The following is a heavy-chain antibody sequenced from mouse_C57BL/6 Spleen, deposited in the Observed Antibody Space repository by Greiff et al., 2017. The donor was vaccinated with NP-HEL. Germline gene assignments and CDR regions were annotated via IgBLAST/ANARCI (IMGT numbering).Heavy chain of an antibody. CDR3: VRSPSYYGSSFDY. Sequence: EVQLVESGGGLVQPKGSLKLSCAASGFSFNTYAMNWVRQAPGKGLEWVARIRSKSNNYATYYADSVKDRFTISRDDSESMLYLQMNNLKTEDTAMYYCVRSPSYYGSSFDYWGQGTTLTVSS. J-gene: IGHJ2*01. D-gene: IGHD1-1*01. CDR2: IRSKSNNYAT. V-gene: IGHV10-1*01. CDR1: GFSFNTYA.